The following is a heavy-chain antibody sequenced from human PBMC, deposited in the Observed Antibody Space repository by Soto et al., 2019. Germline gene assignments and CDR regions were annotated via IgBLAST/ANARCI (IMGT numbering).Heavy chain of an antibody. J-gene: IGHJ6*02. V-gene: IGHV3-43*01. Sequence: PGGSLRLSCAASGFPFDDYTLHWVRQAPGKGLEWVSLISWDGNRTYYGDSVKGRFTISRDNTKNSLYLQMNSLRSEDTAVYYCAKERAVVQPDTINYFGMDFPGQGTTVTVSS. CDR2: ISWDGNRT. D-gene: IGHD2-21*01. CDR3: AKERAVVQPDTINYFGMDF. CDR1: GFPFDDYT.